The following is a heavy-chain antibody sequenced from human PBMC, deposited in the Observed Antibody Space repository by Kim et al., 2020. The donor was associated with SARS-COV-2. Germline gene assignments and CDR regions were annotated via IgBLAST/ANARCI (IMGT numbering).Heavy chain of an antibody. D-gene: IGHD6-19*01. CDR2: IIPIFGTA. Sequence: SVKVSCKASGGTFSSYAISWVRQAPGQGLEWMGGIIPIFGTANYAQKFQGRVTITADESTSTSYMELSSLRSEDTAVYYCAKGIAVAGPFDYWGQGTLVTVSS. V-gene: IGHV1-69*13. CDR1: GGTFSSYA. CDR3: AKGIAVAGPFDY. J-gene: IGHJ4*02.